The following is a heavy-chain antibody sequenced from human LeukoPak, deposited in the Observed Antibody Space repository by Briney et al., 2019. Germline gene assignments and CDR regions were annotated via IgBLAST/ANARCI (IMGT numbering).Heavy chain of an antibody. V-gene: IGHV4-38-2*01. D-gene: IGHD5-24*01. CDR3: ARGPSRWLQLDYYFDY. J-gene: IGHJ4*02. Sequence: SETLSLTCAVSGYSISSGYYWGWIRPPPGKGLEWIGNIYNSGSTDYNPSLKSRVTISVDTSKNQFSLRLSSVTAADTAVYYCARGPSRWLQLDYYFDYWGQGTLVTVSS. CDR2: IYNSGST. CDR1: GYSISSGYY.